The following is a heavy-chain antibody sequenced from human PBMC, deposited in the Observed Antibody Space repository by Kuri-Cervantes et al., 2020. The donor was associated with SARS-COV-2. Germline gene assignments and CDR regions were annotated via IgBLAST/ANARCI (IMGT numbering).Heavy chain of an antibody. CDR3: AGHGSYGWELSPYYFDY. D-gene: IGHD1-26*01. Sequence: SETLSLTCAVYGGSFLGYYWSWIRQPPGKWLEWIGEIIHKGSTNYNPSRNSRVTGSVDTSKNQFSLKLSSVTAAGTAVYYCAGHGSYGWELSPYYFDYWGQGTLVTVSS. CDR1: GGSFLGYY. CDR2: IIHKGST. V-gene: IGHV4-34*12. J-gene: IGHJ4*02.